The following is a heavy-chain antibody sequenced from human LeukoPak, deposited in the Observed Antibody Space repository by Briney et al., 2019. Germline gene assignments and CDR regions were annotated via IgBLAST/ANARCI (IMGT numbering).Heavy chain of an antibody. CDR1: GGSISSYY. CDR2: IYTSGST. V-gene: IGHV4-4*07. J-gene: IGHJ6*03. CDR3: ARDAAQSYYYYYMDV. Sequence: PSETLSLTCTVSGGSISSYYWSWIRQPAGKGLEWIGRIYTSGSTNYNPSLKSRVTMSVDTSKNQFSLKLSSVTAADTAVYYCARDAAQSYYYYYMDVWGKGTTVTVSS.